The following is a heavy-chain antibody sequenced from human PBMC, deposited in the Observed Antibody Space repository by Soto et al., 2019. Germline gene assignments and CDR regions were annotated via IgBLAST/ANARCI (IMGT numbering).Heavy chain of an antibody. J-gene: IGHJ6*02. Sequence: KVSCKGSGYSFTSYWIGWVRQMPGKGLEWMGIIYPGDSDTRYSPSFQGQVTISADKSISTAYLQWSSLKASDTAMYYCARHHLNYDYVWGSYRTVGGMDVWGQGTTVTVSS. D-gene: IGHD3-16*02. CDR2: IYPGDSDT. CDR1: GYSFTSYW. CDR3: ARHHLNYDYVWGSYRTVGGMDV. V-gene: IGHV5-51*01.